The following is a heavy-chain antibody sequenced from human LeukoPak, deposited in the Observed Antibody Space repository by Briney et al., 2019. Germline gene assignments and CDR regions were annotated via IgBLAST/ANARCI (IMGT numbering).Heavy chain of an antibody. CDR3: ARVYYGSGSLYYFDY. Sequence: SETQSLTCTVSGGSISSSDYYWSWIRQPPGTGLEWIGYIHYTGSTYYNPSLNSRVTISVDTSKNQFSLKLSSVTAADTAVYYCARVYYGSGSLYYFDYWGQGTLVTVSS. CDR2: IHYTGST. V-gene: IGHV4-30-4*08. CDR1: GGSISSSDYY. J-gene: IGHJ4*02. D-gene: IGHD3-10*01.